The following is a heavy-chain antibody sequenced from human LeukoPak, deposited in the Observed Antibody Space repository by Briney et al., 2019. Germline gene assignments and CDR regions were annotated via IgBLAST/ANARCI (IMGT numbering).Heavy chain of an antibody. D-gene: IGHD5-18*01. CDR2: ISYDGSNK. CDR1: GFTFSSYG. CDR3: AKDPDNTAMVTSPLDY. V-gene: IGHV3-30*18. Sequence: PGRSLRLSCAASGFTFSSYGMHWVRQAPGKGLEWVAVISYDGSNKYYADSVKGRFTISRDNSKNTLYLQMNSLRAEDTAVYYCAKDPDNTAMVTSPLDYWGQGTLVTVSS. J-gene: IGHJ4*02.